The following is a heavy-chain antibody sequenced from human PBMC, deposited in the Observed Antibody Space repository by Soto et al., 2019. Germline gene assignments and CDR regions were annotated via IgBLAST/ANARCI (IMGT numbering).Heavy chain of an antibody. CDR1: GGTFSSYA. D-gene: IGHD1-26*01. J-gene: IGHJ4*02. Sequence: EASVKVSCKASGGTFSSYAISWVRQAPGQGLEWMGGIIPIFGTANYAQKFQGRVTITADESTSTAYMELSSLRSEDTAVYYCAREVVGATFDYWGQGTLVTVSS. V-gene: IGHV1-69*13. CDR3: AREVVGATFDY. CDR2: IIPIFGTA.